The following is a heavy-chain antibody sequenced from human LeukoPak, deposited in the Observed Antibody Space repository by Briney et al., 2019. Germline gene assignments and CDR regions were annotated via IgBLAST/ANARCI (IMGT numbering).Heavy chain of an antibody. CDR1: GFTFSSYT. J-gene: IGHJ4*02. CDR3: ARDQYTSSPGPPDY. D-gene: IGHD6-13*01. V-gene: IGHV3-23*01. CDR2: ISGSGGST. Sequence: QPGGSLRLSCAASGFTFSSYTMSWVRQAPGKGLEWVSAISGSGGSTYYADSVKGRFTISRDNSKNTLYLQMNSLRAEDTAVYYCARDQYTSSPGPPDYWGQGTLVTVSS.